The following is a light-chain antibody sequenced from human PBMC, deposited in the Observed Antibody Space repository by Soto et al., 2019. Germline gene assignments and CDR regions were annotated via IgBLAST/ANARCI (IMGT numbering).Light chain of an antibody. V-gene: IGLV2-23*02. J-gene: IGLJ1*01. CDR3: CSYAGSSTYV. CDR1: SSDVGSYNL. CDR2: EVS. Sequence: QSVLTQPASGSGSPGQSITISCTGTSSDVGSYNLVSWYQQHPGKAPKLRIYEVSKRPSGVSNRFSGSKSGNTASLTISGLQAEDEADYYCCSYAGSSTYVFGTGTKVTVL.